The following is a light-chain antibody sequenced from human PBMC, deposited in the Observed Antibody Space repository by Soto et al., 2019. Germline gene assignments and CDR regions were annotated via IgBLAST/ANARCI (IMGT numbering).Light chain of an antibody. CDR1: SSDVGGYDY. Sequence: QSVLTQSASVSGSPGQSITIPCTGTSSDVGGYDYVSWYQQHPGKVPKLIIYEVIKRPSGVSHRFSGSKSGNTASLTISGLQAEDEAHYYCCSSTGISTLLFATGTKVTVL. V-gene: IGLV2-14*01. CDR2: EVI. J-gene: IGLJ1*01. CDR3: CSSTGISTLL.